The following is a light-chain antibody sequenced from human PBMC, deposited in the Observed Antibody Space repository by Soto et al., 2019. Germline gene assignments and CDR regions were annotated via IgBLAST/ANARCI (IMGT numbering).Light chain of an antibody. J-gene: IGKJ3*01. CDR3: QQYGGSPLFT. CDR1: ESVSSSY. CDR2: GAS. Sequence: ERVLTQSPGTLSLSPGERATLSCRTTESVSSSYLAWYQQKTGQAPRLLIYGASSRATGIPDRFSGSGSGTDFTLTISRLEPEDFAVYYCQQYGGSPLFTFGPGTRVEIK. V-gene: IGKV3-20*01.